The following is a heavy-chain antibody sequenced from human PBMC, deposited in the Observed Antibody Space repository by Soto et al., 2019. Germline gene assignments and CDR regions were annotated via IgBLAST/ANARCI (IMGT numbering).Heavy chain of an antibody. V-gene: IGHV1-18*04. CDR3: AKNGQPPYYYYGMDV. CDR1: G. D-gene: IGHD2-8*01. CDR2: ISGYNGDT. Sequence: GRRSLRHANKQGLEWMGWISGYNGDTKYAQKFQGRVTMTVDTSTTTAYMELRSLTSDDRAVYYCAKNGQPPYYYYGMDVWGQGTTVTVSS. J-gene: IGHJ6*02.